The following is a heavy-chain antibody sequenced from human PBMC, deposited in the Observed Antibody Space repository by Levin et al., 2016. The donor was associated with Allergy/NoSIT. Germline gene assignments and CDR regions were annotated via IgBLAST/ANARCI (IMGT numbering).Heavy chain of an antibody. Sequence: SETLSLTCSVSGGSVSPYYWSWIRQPAGKGLYSIGRVHSSGSTNLNFSLKSRVTMSLDTSKNQVSLKLTSVTAADTAVYFCAREASRGLYLDHWGRGILVTVSS. CDR3: AREASRGLYLDH. V-gene: IGHV4-4*07. D-gene: IGHD5/OR15-5a*01. J-gene: IGHJ5*02. CDR2: VHSSGST. CDR1: GGSVSPYY.